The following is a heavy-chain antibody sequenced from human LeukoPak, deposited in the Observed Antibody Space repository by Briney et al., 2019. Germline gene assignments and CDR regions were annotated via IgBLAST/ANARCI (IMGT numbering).Heavy chain of an antibody. CDR1: GYTFTSYD. Sequence: ASVKVSCKASGYTFTSYDINWVRQATGQGLEWMGWMNPNSGNTGYAQKFQGRVTMTRNTSISTAYMELSSLRPEDTAVYYCARATMVRGVIPGDDAFDIWGQGTMVTVSS. D-gene: IGHD3-10*01. J-gene: IGHJ3*02. CDR2: MNPNSGNT. CDR3: ARATMVRGVIPGDDAFDI. V-gene: IGHV1-8*01.